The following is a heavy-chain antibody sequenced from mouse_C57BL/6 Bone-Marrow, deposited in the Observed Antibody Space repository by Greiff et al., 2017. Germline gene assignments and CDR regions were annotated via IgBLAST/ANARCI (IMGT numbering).Heavy chain of an antibody. D-gene: IGHD1-1*01. Sequence: QVTLKESGPGILQPSQTLSLTCSFFGFSLSTFGMGVGWIRQPSGKGLEWLAHIWWDDDKYYNPVLKSRLTISKDTSKNQVFLQIANVDTADTATYYCARSYYGSSSWFAYWGEGTLVTVSA. CDR1: GFSLSTFGMG. CDR3: ARSYYGSSSWFAY. V-gene: IGHV8-8*01. CDR2: IWWDDDK. J-gene: IGHJ3*01.